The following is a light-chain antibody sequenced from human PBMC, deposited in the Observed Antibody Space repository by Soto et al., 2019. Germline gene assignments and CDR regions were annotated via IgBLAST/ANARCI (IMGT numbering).Light chain of an antibody. J-gene: IGKJ5*01. CDR2: AAS. CDR3: QQYNTYST. V-gene: IGKV3D-20*02. CDR1: QSVSTSF. Sequence: EIVLTQSPATLSLSPGERATLSCRASQSVSTSFLAWYQHKPAQAPRLLIYAASSRATGIPDRFSGSGSGTEFTLTISSLQPDDFATYYCQQYNTYSTFGQGTRLEIK.